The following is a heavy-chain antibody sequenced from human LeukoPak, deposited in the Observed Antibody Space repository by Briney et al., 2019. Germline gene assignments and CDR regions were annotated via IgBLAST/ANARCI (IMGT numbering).Heavy chain of an antibody. V-gene: IGHV3-48*03. J-gene: IGHJ5*02. Sequence: PGGSLRLSCAASGFTFSNYEMNWVRQAPGKGLEWVSKISSSGSTIKYADSVKGRSTISRDNAKNSLYLQMNSLRVEDMAVYYCARDLGSGGCYGWFAPWGQGPRVTVPS. D-gene: IGHD6-19*01. CDR1: GFTFSNYE. CDR2: ISSSGSTI. CDR3: ARDLGSGGCYGWFAP.